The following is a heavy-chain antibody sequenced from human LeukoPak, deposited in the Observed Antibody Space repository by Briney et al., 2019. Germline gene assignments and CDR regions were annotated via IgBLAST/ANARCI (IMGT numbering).Heavy chain of an antibody. Sequence: PGGSLRLSCAASGFTFSDYGMVWVRQAPGKGLEWVAFIRYDGSIKYYTDSVKGRFTISRDNSKNTLYLQMNSLRAEDTAVYYCAREPGSYYFDYWGQGTLVTVSS. CDR1: GFTFSDYG. V-gene: IGHV3-30*02. CDR3: AREPGSYYFDY. D-gene: IGHD3-10*01. CDR2: IRYDGSIK. J-gene: IGHJ4*02.